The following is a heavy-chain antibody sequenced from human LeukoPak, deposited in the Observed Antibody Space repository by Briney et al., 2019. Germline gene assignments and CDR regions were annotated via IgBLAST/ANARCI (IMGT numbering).Heavy chain of an antibody. CDR1: GFTFSSYS. CDR3: ARVAQQLLEGALDI. CDR2: ISSSSSYI. V-gene: IGHV3-21*01. D-gene: IGHD6-13*01. Sequence: GGSLRLSCAASGFTFSSYSMNWVRQAPGKGLEWVSSISSSSSYIYYADSVKGRFTISRDNAKNSLYLQMNSLRAEDTAVYYCARVAQQLLEGALDIWGQGTMVTVSS. J-gene: IGHJ3*02.